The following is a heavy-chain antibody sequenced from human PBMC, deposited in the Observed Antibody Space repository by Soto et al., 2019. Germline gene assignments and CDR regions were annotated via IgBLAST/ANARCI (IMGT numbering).Heavy chain of an antibody. CDR2: ISYDGSNK. J-gene: IGHJ4*02. CDR1: GFTFSSYA. CDR3: ARGREYYYEPCDS. Sequence: GGSLRLSCAASGFTFSSYAMHWVRQAPGKGLEWVAVISYDGSNKYYADSVKGRFTISRDNSKNTLYLQMNSLRAEDTAVYYCARGREYYYEPCDSWGQGTLVTVSS. D-gene: IGHD3-22*01. V-gene: IGHV3-30-3*01.